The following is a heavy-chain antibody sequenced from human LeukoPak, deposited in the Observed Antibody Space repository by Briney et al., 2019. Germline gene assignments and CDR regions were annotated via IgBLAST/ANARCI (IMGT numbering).Heavy chain of an antibody. J-gene: IGHJ4*02. CDR3: AKHYGSGTYYNYFTY. CDR1: GFTFSSYA. D-gene: IGHD3-10*01. V-gene: IGHV3-23*01. Sequence: PGGSLRLSCAASGFTFSSYAVSWVRQAPGKGLEWVSGIGVSGGSTYYADSVKGRFTISRDNSKNTLYLQMNSLRAEDTATYYCAKHYGSGTYYNYFTYCGRGTLVSVSS. CDR2: IGVSGGST.